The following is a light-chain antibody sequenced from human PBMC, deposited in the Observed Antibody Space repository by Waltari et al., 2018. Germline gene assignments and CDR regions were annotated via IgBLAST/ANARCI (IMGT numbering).Light chain of an antibody. CDR3: LHLDNSRSEFT. Sequence: DIQLTQSPSFLSASVGDRVTITCRASHGISSYLAWYQQKPGKAPELLIYGVSTLQIGVPSRFSGSGSGTEFTLTVSSLQPEDFATYYCLHLDNSRSEFTFGGGTKVEIK. J-gene: IGKJ4*01. CDR1: HGISSY. V-gene: IGKV1-9*01. CDR2: GVS.